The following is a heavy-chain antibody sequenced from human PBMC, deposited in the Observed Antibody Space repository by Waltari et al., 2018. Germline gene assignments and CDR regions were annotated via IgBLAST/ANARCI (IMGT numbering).Heavy chain of an antibody. V-gene: IGHV3-11*06. CDR3: ARAGGRRICSGGRCYSPDS. CDR1: GFTFSAHY. D-gene: IGHD2-15*01. Sequence: QVQLVESGGGLVKPGGSLRLSWAASGFTFSAHYMTWIRQAPGKGLEWVSYISHGNTFVNYADSVKGRFTISRDDAKKSLYLQMNSLRAEDTALYYCARAGGRRICSGGRCYSPDSWGQGTQVTVSS. J-gene: IGHJ4*02. CDR2: ISHGNTFV.